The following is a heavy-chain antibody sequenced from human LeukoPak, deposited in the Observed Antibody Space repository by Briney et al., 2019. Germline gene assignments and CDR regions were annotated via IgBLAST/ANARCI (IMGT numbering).Heavy chain of an antibody. CDR2: IYTSGST. CDR1: GGSISSSSYY. CDR3: ARVAYSSGWYISAFDI. D-gene: IGHD6-19*01. V-gene: IGHV4-61*02. Sequence: SETLSLTCTVSGGSISSSSYYWSWIRQPAGKGLEWIGRIYTSGSTNYNPSLKSRVTMSVDTSKNQFSLKLSSVTAADTAVYYCARVAYSSGWYISAFDIWSQGTMVTVSS. J-gene: IGHJ3*02.